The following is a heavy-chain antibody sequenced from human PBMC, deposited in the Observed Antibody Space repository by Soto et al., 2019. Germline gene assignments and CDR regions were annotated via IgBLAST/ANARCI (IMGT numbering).Heavy chain of an antibody. CDR3: ARDPDLIEAAGNYFDY. D-gene: IGHD6-13*01. J-gene: IGHJ4*02. V-gene: IGHV3-30-3*01. Sequence: GGSLRLSCSVSGFTLNTYSMHWVRRAPGKGLEWVAVVSFDGVNKHYRDSVKGRFTISRDIAKNMLYLQMTSLRLEDTALYYCARDPDLIEAAGNYFDYWGQGTLVTVSS. CDR1: GFTLNTYS. CDR2: VSFDGVNK.